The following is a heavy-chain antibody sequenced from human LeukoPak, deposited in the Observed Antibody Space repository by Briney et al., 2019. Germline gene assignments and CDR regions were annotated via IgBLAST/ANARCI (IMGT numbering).Heavy chain of an antibody. V-gene: IGHV4-59*01. CDR1: GGSFSGYY. CDR3: AREAAAYYDILTGYYTGRGNWFDP. CDR2: IYYSGST. Sequence: PSETLSLTCAVYGGSFSGYYWSWIRQPPGKGLEWIGYIYYSGSTNYNPSLKSRVTISVDTSKNQFSLKLSSVTAADTAVYYCAREAAAYYDILTGYYTGRGNWFDPWGQGTLVTVSS. D-gene: IGHD3-9*01. J-gene: IGHJ5*02.